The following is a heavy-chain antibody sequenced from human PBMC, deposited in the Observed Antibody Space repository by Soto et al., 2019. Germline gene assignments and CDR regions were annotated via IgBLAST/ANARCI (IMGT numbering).Heavy chain of an antibody. Sequence: PWWSLRLSCSASVFTFSSYSMNWVRQAPGKGLEWVSSISSSSSYIYYADSVKGRFTISRDNAKNSLYLQMNSLRAEDTAVYYCARANYYGSEIRYYYYGMDVWGQGTTVTVSS. V-gene: IGHV3-21*01. CDR2: ISSSSSYI. CDR3: ARANYYGSEIRYYYYGMDV. CDR1: VFTFSSYS. J-gene: IGHJ6*02. D-gene: IGHD3-10*01.